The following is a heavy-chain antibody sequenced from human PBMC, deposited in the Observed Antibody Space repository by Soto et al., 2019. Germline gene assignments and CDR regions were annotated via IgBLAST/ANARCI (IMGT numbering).Heavy chain of an antibody. Sequence: GGSLRLSCAASGFTFTRYSMNWVRQAPGKGLEWVSSISSTTNYIYYADSMKGRFTVSRDNAKNSVYLGMNSLSAEDTAVYYCARESEDLTSNFDYWGQGTLVTVSS. CDR1: GFTFTRYS. V-gene: IGHV3-21*01. J-gene: IGHJ4*02. CDR2: ISSTTNYI. CDR3: ARESEDLTSNFDY.